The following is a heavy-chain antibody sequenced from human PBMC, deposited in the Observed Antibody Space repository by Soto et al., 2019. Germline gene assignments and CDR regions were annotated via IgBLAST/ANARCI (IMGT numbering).Heavy chain of an antibody. D-gene: IGHD5-12*01. CDR3: ARVRDSGYGHYYFDY. Sequence: SETLSLTCTVSGGSISSYYWSWIRQPPGKGLEWIGYIYYSGSTNYNPSLKSRVTISVDTSKNQFSLKLSSVTAADTAVYYCARVRDSGYGHYYFDYWGQGTLVTVSS. CDR1: GGSISSYY. J-gene: IGHJ4*02. CDR2: IYYSGST. V-gene: IGHV4-59*01.